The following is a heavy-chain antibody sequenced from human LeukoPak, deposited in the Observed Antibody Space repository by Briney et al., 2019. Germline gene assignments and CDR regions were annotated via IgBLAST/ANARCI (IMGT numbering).Heavy chain of an antibody. CDR3: ARDPGTVVTLNFDY. D-gene: IGHD4-23*01. J-gene: IGHJ4*02. V-gene: IGHV6-1*01. Sequence: SQTLSLTCAISGDSVSSNSATWNWIRQSPSRGLEWLGRTYYRSKWSNDYAVSVRSRITINPDTSKNQFSLQLDSATPEDTAVYYCARDPGTVVTLNFDYWGQGTLVTVSS. CDR2: TYYRSKWSN. CDR1: GDSVSSNSAT.